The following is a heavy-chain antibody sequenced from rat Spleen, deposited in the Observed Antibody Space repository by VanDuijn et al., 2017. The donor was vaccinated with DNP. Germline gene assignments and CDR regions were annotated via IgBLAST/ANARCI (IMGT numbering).Heavy chain of an antibody. Sequence: EVQLVESGGDLVQPGRSLKLSCVASGFTFTNYWMTWIRQVPGKGLEWVASIKSTGGSTYYPDSVKGRFTISRDDAENTLYLQMNSLRSEDTATYYCTTESAGLRVWDYWGQGVMGTVSS. CDR2: IKSTGGST. D-gene: IGHD1-4*01. J-gene: IGHJ2*01. CDR1: GFTFTNYW. CDR3: TTESAGLRVWDY. V-gene: IGHV5-31*01.